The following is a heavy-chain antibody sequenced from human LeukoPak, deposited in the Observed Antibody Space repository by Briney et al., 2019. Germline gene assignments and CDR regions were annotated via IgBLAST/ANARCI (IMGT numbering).Heavy chain of an antibody. CDR1: GFTFSSYA. CDR3: AKDAYYYDSSGSTY. V-gene: IGHV3-23*01. J-gene: IGHJ4*02. CDR2: ISGSGGST. Sequence: GGFLRLSCAASGFTFSSYAMSWVRQAPGKGLEWVSAISGSGGSTYYADSVKGRFTISRDNSKNTLYLQMNSLRAEDTAVYYCAKDAYYYDSSGSTYWGQGTLVTVSS. D-gene: IGHD3-22*01.